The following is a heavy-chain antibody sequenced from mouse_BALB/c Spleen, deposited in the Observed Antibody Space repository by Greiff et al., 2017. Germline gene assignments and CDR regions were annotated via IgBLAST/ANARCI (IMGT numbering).Heavy chain of an antibody. CDR2: IAPGSGST. D-gene: IGHD2-4*01. J-gene: IGHJ4*01. CDR3: AREGDYDEDAMDY. CDR1: GYTFTSYW. Sequence: DLVKPGASVKLSCKASGYTFTSYWINWIKQRPGQGLEWIGRIAPGSGSTYYNEMFKGKATLTVDTSSSPAYIQLSSLSSEDSAVYVCAREGDYDEDAMDYWGEGTSVTVSS. V-gene: IGHV1S41*01.